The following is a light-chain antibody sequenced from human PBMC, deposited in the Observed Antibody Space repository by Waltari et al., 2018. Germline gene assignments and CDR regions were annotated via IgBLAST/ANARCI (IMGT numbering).Light chain of an antibody. CDR1: ESLVASDGNTY. Sequence: DVVTTQSPLSLSVTLGQSASISCRSSESLVASDGNTYFNWFQQRPGQSPRRLLYKVSNRDSGVPDRFSGSGSGTDFTLRITRVEAEDVGVYYCMQGIHRPWTFGQGTKVEIK. CDR3: MQGIHRPWT. CDR2: KVS. J-gene: IGKJ1*01. V-gene: IGKV2-30*01.